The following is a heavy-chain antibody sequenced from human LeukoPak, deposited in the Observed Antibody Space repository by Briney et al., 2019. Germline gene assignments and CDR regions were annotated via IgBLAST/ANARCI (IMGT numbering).Heavy chain of an antibody. J-gene: IGHJ6*04. V-gene: IGHV3-9*01. CDR2: ISWNSGSI. CDR1: GFTFDVYA. Sequence: GGSLTLSCAVSGFTFDVYAMHCVRQAPGRGLEGVSGISWNSGSIGYADSVKGRFTISRDNAKNSLSLKMNSLSAEDTAVYYCAELGITMIGGAWGKGTTVTISS. D-gene: IGHD3-10*02. CDR3: AELGITMIGGA.